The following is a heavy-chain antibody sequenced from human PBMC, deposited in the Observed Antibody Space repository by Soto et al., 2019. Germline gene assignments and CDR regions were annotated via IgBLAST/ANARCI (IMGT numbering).Heavy chain of an antibody. CDR1: GFTFSSSG. V-gene: IGHV3-30*18. D-gene: IGHD6-19*01. Sequence: QVQLVESGGGVVQPGRSLRLSCVASGFTFSSSGMHWVRQAPGKGLEWVAVTSYDGSNGYYADSVRGRFTISRDNSKNTLYLQMNSLRAEDTAVYYCAKSPPAVAGDFDYWGQGTLVTVSS. J-gene: IGHJ4*02. CDR2: TSYDGSNG. CDR3: AKSPPAVAGDFDY.